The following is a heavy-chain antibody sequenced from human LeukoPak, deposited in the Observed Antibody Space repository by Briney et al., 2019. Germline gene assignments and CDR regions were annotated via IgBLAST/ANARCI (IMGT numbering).Heavy chain of an antibody. Sequence: PGGSLRLSCAASGFTFSTYAMHWVRQAPGKGLEWVAVIPYDGSNKYYADSVKGRFTISRENSKNRLYLQMNSLRAEDTAVYYCARPLMYYYGSETYFWFDPWGQGTLVTVSS. CDR3: ARPLMYYYGSETYFWFDP. D-gene: IGHD3-10*01. V-gene: IGHV3-30*04. CDR2: IPYDGSNK. CDR1: GFTFSTYA. J-gene: IGHJ5*02.